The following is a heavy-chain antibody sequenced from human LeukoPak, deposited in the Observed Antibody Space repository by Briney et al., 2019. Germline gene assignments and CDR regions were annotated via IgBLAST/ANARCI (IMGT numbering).Heavy chain of an antibody. CDR3: ARVRVGATTYNFDY. CDR2: ISSSGSTI. V-gene: IGHV3-48*03. J-gene: IGHJ4*02. D-gene: IGHD1-26*01. Sequence: GGSLRLSCAASGFTFSSYEMNWVRQAPGKGLEWVSYISSSGSTIYYADSVKGRFTISRDNAKNSLYLQMNSLRAGDTAVYYCARVRVGATTYNFDYWGQGTLVTVSS. CDR1: GFTFSSYE.